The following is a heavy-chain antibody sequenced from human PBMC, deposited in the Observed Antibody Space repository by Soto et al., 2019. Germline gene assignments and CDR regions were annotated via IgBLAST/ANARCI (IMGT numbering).Heavy chain of an antibody. CDR1: GYTFTSYF. CDR3: ETSLQLRKGWAFDH. Sequence: ASVKVSCKASGYTFTSYFMQWVRQAPGQGLEWVGIINPSDGTTSYAQKFQGRVTMTRDTSTSTVYMDLRSLRFEDTAVYYCETSLQLRKGWAFDHWGQGTLVTVS. D-gene: IGHD1-7*01. V-gene: IGHV1-46*01. CDR2: INPSDGTT. J-gene: IGHJ4*02.